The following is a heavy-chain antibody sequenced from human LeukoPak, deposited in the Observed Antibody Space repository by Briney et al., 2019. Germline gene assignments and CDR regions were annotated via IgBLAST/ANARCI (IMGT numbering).Heavy chain of an antibody. Sequence: PGGSLRLSCAASGFTFNNYAMRWVRQAPGKGVEWVATFNGDGITTFYADSVKGRFNISRETSKNTLYLQMNSLRVEDTGVYYCAKSYSATSSVSDYWGQGTLVTVSS. CDR1: GFTFNNYA. CDR3: AKSYSATSSVSDY. V-gene: IGHV3-23*01. CDR2: FNGDGITT. D-gene: IGHD4-11*01. J-gene: IGHJ4*02.